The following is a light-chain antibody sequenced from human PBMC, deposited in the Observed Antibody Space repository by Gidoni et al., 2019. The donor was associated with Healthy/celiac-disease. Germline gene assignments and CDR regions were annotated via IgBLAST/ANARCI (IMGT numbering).Light chain of an antibody. V-gene: IGKV1-39*01. CDR3: QQSYSTPST. J-gene: IGKJ2*02. CDR1: QSISSY. Sequence: ASVGDRVTITCRASQSISSYLNWYQQKPGKAPKLLIYAASSLQSGVPSRFSGSGSGTDFTLTISSLQPEDCATYYCQQSYSTPSTFGQGTKLEIK. CDR2: AAS.